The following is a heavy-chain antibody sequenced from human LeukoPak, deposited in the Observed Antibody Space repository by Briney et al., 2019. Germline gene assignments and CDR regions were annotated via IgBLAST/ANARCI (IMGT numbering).Heavy chain of an antibody. CDR3: YSGGWNENYYYYYMDV. J-gene: IGHJ6*03. CDR1: GGSISSYY. D-gene: IGHD6-19*01. V-gene: IGHV4-59*08. CDR2: IYYSGST. Sequence: SETLSLTCTVSGGSISSYYWSWIRQPPGKGLEWIGYIYYSGSTNYNPSLKSRVTISVDTSKNQFSLKLSSVTAADTAVYYSYSGGWNENYYYYYMDVWGKGTTVTVSS.